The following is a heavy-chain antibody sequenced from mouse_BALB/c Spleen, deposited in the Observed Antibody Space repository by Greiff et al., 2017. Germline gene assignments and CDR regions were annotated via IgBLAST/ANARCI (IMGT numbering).Heavy chain of an antibody. CDR2: ISDGGSYT. CDR1: GFTFSDYY. J-gene: IGHJ4*01. V-gene: IGHV5-4*02. D-gene: IGHD1-1*01. Sequence: EVQGVESGGGLVKPGGSLKLSCAASGFTFSDYYMYWVRQTPEKRLEWVATISDGGSYTYYPDSVKGRFTISRDNAKNNLYLQMSSLKSEDTAMYYCARDPVYYGSLYAMDYWGQGTSVTVSS. CDR3: ARDPVYYGSLYAMDY.